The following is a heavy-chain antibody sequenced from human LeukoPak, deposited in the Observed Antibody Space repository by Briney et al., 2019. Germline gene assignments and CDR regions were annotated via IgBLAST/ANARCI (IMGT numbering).Heavy chain of an antibody. CDR1: GFTFSSYG. Sequence: GGSLRLSCAASGFTFSSYGMHWVRQAPGKGLEWVAVIWYDGSNKYYADSVKGRFTISRDNSKNTLYLQMNSLRAEDTGVYYCARDMLYYYGMDVWGQGATVTVSS. CDR2: IWYDGSNK. CDR3: ARDMLYYYGMDV. V-gene: IGHV3-33*08. J-gene: IGHJ6*01. D-gene: IGHD2-8*01.